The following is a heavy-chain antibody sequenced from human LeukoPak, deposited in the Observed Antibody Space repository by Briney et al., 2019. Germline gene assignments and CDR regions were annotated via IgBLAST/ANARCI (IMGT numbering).Heavy chain of an antibody. CDR1: GGSISSGGYY. D-gene: IGHD5-18*01. Sequence: ETLSLTCTVSGGSISSGGYYWSWIRQHPGKGLEWVSAISGSGGSTYYADSVKGRFTISRDNSKNTLYLQMNSLRAEDTAVYYCAKGPRDSYGLDWFDPWGQGTLVTVSS. CDR2: ISGSGGST. V-gene: IGHV3-23*01. J-gene: IGHJ5*02. CDR3: AKGPRDSYGLDWFDP.